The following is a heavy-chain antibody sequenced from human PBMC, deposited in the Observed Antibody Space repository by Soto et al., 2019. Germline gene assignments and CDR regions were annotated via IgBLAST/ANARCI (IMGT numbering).Heavy chain of an antibody. CDR1: GFTFSSYS. V-gene: IGHV3-48*02. CDR2: ISSSSSTI. J-gene: IGHJ5*02. D-gene: IGHD6-19*01. CDR3: ARDPLTDSSGWYIGVGWFDP. Sequence: GGSLRLSCAASGFTFSSYSMNWVRQAPGKGLEWVSYISSSSSTIYYADSVKGRFTISRDNVKNSLYLQMNSLRDEDTAVYYCARDPLTDSSGWYIGVGWFDPWGQGTLVTVSS.